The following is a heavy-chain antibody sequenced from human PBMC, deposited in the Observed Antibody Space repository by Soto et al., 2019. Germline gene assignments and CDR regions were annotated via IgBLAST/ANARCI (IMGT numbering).Heavy chain of an antibody. D-gene: IGHD4-17*01. CDR3: ARDQTTGDWFDA. CDR1: GFDFSNYW. V-gene: IGHV3-74*03. Sequence: PGGSLRLSCGASGFDFSNYWXHWVRQAPGKGLVWVSRINGDGSDIKYADSVKGRFTISRDNAKNTVYLQMNSLRADDTAAYYCARDQTTGDWFDAWGQGALVTVSS. J-gene: IGHJ5*02. CDR2: INGDGSDI.